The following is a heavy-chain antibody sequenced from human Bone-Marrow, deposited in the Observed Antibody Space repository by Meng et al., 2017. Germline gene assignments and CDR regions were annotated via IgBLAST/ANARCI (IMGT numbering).Heavy chain of an antibody. CDR3: ARSPIDKYDLSALPLDY. D-gene: IGHD3-22*01. J-gene: IGHJ4*02. CDR2: ISSSGSTI. V-gene: IGHV3-48*03. CDR1: GFTFSSYE. Sequence: GESLKISCAASGFTFSSYEMNWVRQAPGKGLEWVSYISSSGSTIYYADSVKGRFTISRDNSKNTVFLHINSLRPEDTAVYYCARSPIDKYDLSALPLDYWGQGTLVTVSS.